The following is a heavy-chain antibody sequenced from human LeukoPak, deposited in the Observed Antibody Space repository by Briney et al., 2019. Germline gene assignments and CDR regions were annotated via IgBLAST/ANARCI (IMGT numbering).Heavy chain of an antibody. CDR3: ARGLRIWFGTTHDAFDI. J-gene: IGHJ3*02. Sequence: SETLSLTCTVSGGSISSYYWSWIRQPPGKGLEWIGYIYYSGSTNYNPSLKSRVTISVDTSKNQFSLKLSSVTAADTAVYYCARGLRIWFGTTHDAFDIWGQGTMVTVSS. V-gene: IGHV4-59*01. CDR2: IYYSGST. D-gene: IGHD3-10*01. CDR1: GGSISSYY.